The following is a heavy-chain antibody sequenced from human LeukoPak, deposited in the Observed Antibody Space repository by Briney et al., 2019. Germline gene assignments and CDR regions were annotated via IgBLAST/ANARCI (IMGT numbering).Heavy chain of an antibody. CDR1: GGSLSSYY. D-gene: IGHD3-3*01. CDR3: ARGGEGNTISEDAFDI. Sequence: PSETLSLTCTVSGGSLSSYYWSWIRQPPGKGLEWIGYIYYSGSTNYNPSLKSRVTISVDTSKNQFSLKLSSVTAADTAVYYCARGGEGNTISEDAFDIWGQGTMVTVSS. J-gene: IGHJ3*02. CDR2: IYYSGST. V-gene: IGHV4-59*01.